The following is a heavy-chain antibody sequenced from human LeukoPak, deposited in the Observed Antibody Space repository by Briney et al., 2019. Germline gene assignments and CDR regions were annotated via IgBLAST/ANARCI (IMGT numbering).Heavy chain of an antibody. J-gene: IGHJ4*02. CDR3: ARDCSSTSCHGGADY. Sequence: PGGSLRLSCAASGFTFSSYSMNWVRQAPGKGLEWVSSISSSSSYIYYADSVKGRFTISRDNAKNSLYLQMSSLRAEDTAVYYCARDCSSTSCHGGADYWGQGTLVTVSS. CDR1: GFTFSSYS. CDR2: ISSSSSYI. V-gene: IGHV3-21*03. D-gene: IGHD2-2*01.